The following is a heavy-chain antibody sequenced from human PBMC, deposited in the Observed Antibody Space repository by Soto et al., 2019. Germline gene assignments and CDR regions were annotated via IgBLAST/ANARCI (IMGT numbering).Heavy chain of an antibody. CDR1: GFTFSNVW. D-gene: IGHD2-8*01. V-gene: IGHV3-15*07. Sequence: GGSLRLSCAASGFTFSNVWMNWVRQAPGKGLEWVGRIKSKTDGGTTDYAAPVKGRFTISRDDSKNTLYLQMNSLKTEDTAVYYRTTDTIVLMVYANYYYYGMDVWGQGTTVTVSS. J-gene: IGHJ6*02. CDR3: TTDTIVLMVYANYYYYGMDV. CDR2: IKSKTDGGTT.